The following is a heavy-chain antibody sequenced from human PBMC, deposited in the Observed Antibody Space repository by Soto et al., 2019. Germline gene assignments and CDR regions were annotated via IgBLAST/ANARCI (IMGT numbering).Heavy chain of an antibody. J-gene: IGHJ4*02. D-gene: IGHD1-1*01. CDR1: GGSISSGGYS. CDR3: ARVQDD. V-gene: IGHV4-30-2*01. CDR2: MYHSGST. Sequence: SETLSLTCAVSGGSISSGGYSWSWIRQPPGKGLEWIGYMYHSGSTYYNPSLKSRVTISIDRSKNQFSLKLSSVTAADTAVYYRARVQDDWGQGILVTVYS.